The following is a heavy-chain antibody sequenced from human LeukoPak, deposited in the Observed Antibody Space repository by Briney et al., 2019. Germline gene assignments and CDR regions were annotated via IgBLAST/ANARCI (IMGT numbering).Heavy chain of an antibody. CDR3: ASSRSDFWSGYLDAFDI. CDR2: IKQDGSEK. Sequence: GGSLRLSCAASGFTFSSYWMSWVRQAPGKGLEWVANIKQDGSEKYYVDSVKGRFTISRDNAKNSLYLQMNSLRAEDTAVYYCASSRSDFWSGYLDAFDIWGQGTMVTVSS. J-gene: IGHJ3*02. CDR1: GFTFSSYW. V-gene: IGHV3-7*01. D-gene: IGHD3-3*01.